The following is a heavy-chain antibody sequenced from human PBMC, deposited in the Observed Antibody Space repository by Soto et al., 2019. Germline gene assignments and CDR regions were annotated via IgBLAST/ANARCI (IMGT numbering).Heavy chain of an antibody. CDR2: GFSSVSA. Sequence: QVQLQESGPGQVRPSETLSLTCIVSGVSVRSYTWSWVRQPANKGLEWIGRGFSSVSATYNPSLKSRVSISTDTPENRISLKLDSVTAADAGVYFCARDGMTTGDTWGPGTLVTVSS. D-gene: IGHD2-21*02. V-gene: IGHV4-4*07. J-gene: IGHJ4*02. CDR3: ARDGMTTGDT. CDR1: GVSVRSYT.